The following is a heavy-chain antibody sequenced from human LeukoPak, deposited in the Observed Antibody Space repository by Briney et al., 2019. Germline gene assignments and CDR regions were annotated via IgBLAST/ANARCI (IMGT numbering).Heavy chain of an antibody. CDR1: GLAFTTSA. D-gene: IGHD3-10*01. CDR2: ISSSRSYI. CDR3: AKDWFLNHN. J-gene: IGHJ4*02. Sequence: GGSLRLSCAASGLAFTTSAMSWVRQTPGRGLEWVSCISSSRSYIYYADSLKGRFTISRDNAKNSLYLQMNSLRAEDTAVYYCAKDWFLNHNWGQGTLVTVSS. V-gene: IGHV3-21*06.